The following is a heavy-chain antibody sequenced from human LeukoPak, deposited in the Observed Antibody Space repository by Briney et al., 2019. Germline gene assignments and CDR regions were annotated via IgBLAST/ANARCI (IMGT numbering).Heavy chain of an antibody. Sequence: SETLSLTCTVSGDSISSSSSYWGWIRQPPGEGLEWIGSIYYSGSTYYNPSLKSRVTISVDTSKNQFSLKLSSVTAADTAVYYCASSKLRYFDWLLSETHDAFDIWGQGTMVTVSS. CDR3: ASSKLRYFDWLLSETHDAFDI. CDR1: GDSISSSSSY. D-gene: IGHD3-9*01. V-gene: IGHV4-39*01. J-gene: IGHJ3*02. CDR2: IYYSGST.